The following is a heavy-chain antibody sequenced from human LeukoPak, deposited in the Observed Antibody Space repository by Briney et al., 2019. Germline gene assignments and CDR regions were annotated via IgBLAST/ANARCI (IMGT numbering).Heavy chain of an antibody. D-gene: IGHD3-10*01. CDR3: AREQNYYGSGSDY. V-gene: IGHV4-34*01. Sequence: SETLSLTCAVYGGSFSGYYWSWIRQPPGKGLEWIGEINHSGSTNYNPSLKSRVTISVDTSKNQSSLKLSSVTAADTAVYYCAREQNYYGSGSDYWGQGTLVTVSS. J-gene: IGHJ4*02. CDR1: GGSFSGYY. CDR2: INHSGST.